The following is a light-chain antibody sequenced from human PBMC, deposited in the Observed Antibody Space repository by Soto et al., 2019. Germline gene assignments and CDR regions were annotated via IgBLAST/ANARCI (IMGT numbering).Light chain of an antibody. Sequence: QAVVTQAPSASGTPGQRVSISCSGRTSNIGTNTVNWYQQLPGTAPKLLIYTNDQRPSGVPDRFSGSKSGTSASLAISGLQSEDEADYYCAAWDASVNGPVFGGATKLTVL. J-gene: IGLJ3*02. V-gene: IGLV1-44*01. CDR2: TND. CDR3: AAWDASVNGPV. CDR1: TSNIGTNT.